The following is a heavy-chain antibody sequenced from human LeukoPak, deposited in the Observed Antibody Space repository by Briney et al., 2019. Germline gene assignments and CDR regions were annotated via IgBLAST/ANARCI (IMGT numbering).Heavy chain of an antibody. CDR3: ARGIAVAGTTGGYCDY. CDR1: GSNFSNYG. J-gene: IGHJ4*02. CDR2: IWHDGSNE. Sequence: GRSLRLSCAASGSNFSNYGMNWVRQAPGKGLEWVAVIWHDGSNEYYADSVKGRFTISRDNSENTLYLQMNSLGAEDTAFYYCARGIAVAGTTGGYCDYWGQGALVTVSS. V-gene: IGHV3-33*01. D-gene: IGHD6-19*01.